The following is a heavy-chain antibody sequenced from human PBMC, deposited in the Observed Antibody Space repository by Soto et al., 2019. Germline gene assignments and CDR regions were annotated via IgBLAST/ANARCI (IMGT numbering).Heavy chain of an antibody. CDR2: IYISGST. CDR1: GSSISSYY. Sequence: PSETLSLTCSVSGSSISSYYWSWVRQPAGKGLGWIGRIYISGSTTYNPSLKTRVTMSVGTSKNQFSLNLTSVTAADTAVYYCARDKKTHFDYWGLGTLVTVSS. CDR3: ARDKKTHFDY. V-gene: IGHV4-4*07. J-gene: IGHJ4*02.